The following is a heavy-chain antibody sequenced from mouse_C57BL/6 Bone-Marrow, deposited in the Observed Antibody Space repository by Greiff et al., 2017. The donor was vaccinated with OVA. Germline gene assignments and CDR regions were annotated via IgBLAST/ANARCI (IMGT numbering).Heavy chain of an antibody. J-gene: IGHJ3*01. CDR3: ARGDYYGSREFAY. D-gene: IGHD1-1*01. CDR2: IYPGSGNT. Sequence: QVQLQQSGAELVRPGASVKLSCKASGYTFTDYYINWVKQRPGQGLEWIARIYPGSGNTYYNEKFKGKATLTAEKSSSTAYMQLSSLTSEDSAVYFCARGDYYGSREFAYWGQGTLVTVSA. V-gene: IGHV1-76*01. CDR1: GYTFTDYY.